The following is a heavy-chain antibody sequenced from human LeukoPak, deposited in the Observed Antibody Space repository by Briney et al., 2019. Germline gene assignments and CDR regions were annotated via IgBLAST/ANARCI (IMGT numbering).Heavy chain of an antibody. D-gene: IGHD2-2*01. Sequence: PSETLSLTCTVSGGSITSSGYYWGWIRQPPGKGLEWIGSIYYSGNTYYNPSLKSRVTISIDTSKNRLSLRLSSVTAADTAVYYCARLTDDVVVPSITYHYFDSWGQGTRVTVSS. CDR2: IYYSGNT. V-gene: IGHV4-39*07. J-gene: IGHJ4*02. CDR3: ARLTDDVVVPSITYHYFDS. CDR1: GGSITSSGYY.